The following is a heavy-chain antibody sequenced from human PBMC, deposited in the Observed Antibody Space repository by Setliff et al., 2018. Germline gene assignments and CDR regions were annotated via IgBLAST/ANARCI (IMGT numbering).Heavy chain of an antibody. CDR2: IHYNGNL. CDR3: ARRPTGPGAPFDI. D-gene: IGHD3-10*01. Sequence: SETLSLTCAVSGGSISSSSYYWGWIRQSPGEGLEWIANIHYNGNLYYSPSLKNRATISMDTSKIQFSLKLISVTAADTALYFCARRPTGPGAPFDIWGHGTMVTVSS. V-gene: IGHV4-39*01. J-gene: IGHJ3*02. CDR1: GGSISSSSYY.